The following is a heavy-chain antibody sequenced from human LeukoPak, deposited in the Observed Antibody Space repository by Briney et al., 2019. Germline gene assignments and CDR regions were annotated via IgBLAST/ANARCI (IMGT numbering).Heavy chain of an antibody. CDR3: ASPSYGSGSYSAFDI. V-gene: IGHV5-51*01. Sequence: GESLKISCKGSGYSFTSYWIGWVRQMPGKGLEWMGIIYPGDSDTRYSPSFQGQVTISADKSISTAYLQWSSLKASDTDMYYCASPSYGSGSYSAFDIWGQGTMVTVSS. CDR2: IYPGDSDT. D-gene: IGHD3-10*01. CDR1: GYSFTSYW. J-gene: IGHJ3*02.